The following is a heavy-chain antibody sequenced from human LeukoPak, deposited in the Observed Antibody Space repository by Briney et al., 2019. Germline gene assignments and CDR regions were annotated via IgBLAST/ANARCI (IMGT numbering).Heavy chain of an antibody. CDR3: ASPRYIGSEFGY. CDR2: IIPIFGTA. D-gene: IGHD3-16*01. Sequence: SVKVSCKASGGTFSSYAISWVRQAPGQGLEWMGGIIPIFGTANYAQKFQGRVTITADESTSTAYMELSSLRSEDTAVYYCASPRYIGSEFGYWGQGTLVTVSS. J-gene: IGHJ4*02. V-gene: IGHV1-69*13. CDR1: GGTFSSYA.